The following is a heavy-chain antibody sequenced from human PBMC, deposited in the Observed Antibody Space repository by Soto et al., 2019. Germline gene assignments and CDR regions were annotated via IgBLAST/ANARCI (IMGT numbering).Heavy chain of an antibody. CDR2: INPNSDAT. Sequence: QVQLVQSGAEVKKPGASVKVSCRASGYTFTGYYLHWVRQAPGQGLEWMGWINPNSDATKYAQKFQGRVTMTRDTSISTAYMELSRVRTDDTAVYYCARARVLVSDLWGQGALVTVSS. J-gene: IGHJ5*02. CDR3: ARARVLVSDL. V-gene: IGHV1-2*02. CDR1: GYTFTGYY.